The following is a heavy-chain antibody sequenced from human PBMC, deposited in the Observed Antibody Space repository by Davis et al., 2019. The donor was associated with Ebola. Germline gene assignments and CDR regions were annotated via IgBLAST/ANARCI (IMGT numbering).Heavy chain of an antibody. CDR2: ISWDGGST. V-gene: IGHV3-43*01. D-gene: IGHD5-12*01. J-gene: IGHJ4*02. CDR3: AKEAKLGGWLRLFDY. CDR1: GFTFDDYT. Sequence: GESLKISCAASGFTFDDYTMHWVRQAPGKGLEWVSLISWDGGSTYYADSVKGRFTISRDNSKNSLYLQMNSLRTEDTALYYCAKEAKLGGWLRLFDYWGQGTLVTVSS.